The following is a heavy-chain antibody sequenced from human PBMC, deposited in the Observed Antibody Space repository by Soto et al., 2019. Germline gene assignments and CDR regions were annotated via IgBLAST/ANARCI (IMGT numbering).Heavy chain of an antibody. V-gene: IGHV4-34*01. CDR2: INHSGST. CDR1: GGSFSGYY. Sequence: SETLSLTCAVYGGSFSGYYWSWIRQPPGKGLEWIGEINHSGSTTYNPSHKSRVTISVDTSKNQFSLKLSTVTAADTAVYYCARSLAAAGTYFDYWGQGTLVTVSS. J-gene: IGHJ4*02. CDR3: ARSLAAAGTYFDY. D-gene: IGHD6-13*01.